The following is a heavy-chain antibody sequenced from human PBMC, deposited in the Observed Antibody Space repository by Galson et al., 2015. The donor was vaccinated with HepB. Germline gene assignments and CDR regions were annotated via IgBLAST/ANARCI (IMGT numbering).Heavy chain of an antibody. Sequence: CAISGDSVSNNNVGWNCIRQSPSRGLEWLGRTYYRSKFYNDYAESVKSRITINPDTSKNQISLQLNSVTPEDTAVYYCAGGYSSSWYSGLGYWGQGTLVTVSS. V-gene: IGHV6-1*01. D-gene: IGHD6-13*01. CDR3: AGGYSSSWYSGLGY. CDR1: GDSVSNNNVG. J-gene: IGHJ4*02. CDR2: TYYRSKFYN.